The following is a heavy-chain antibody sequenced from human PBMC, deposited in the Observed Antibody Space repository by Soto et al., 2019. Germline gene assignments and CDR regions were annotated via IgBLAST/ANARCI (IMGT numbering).Heavy chain of an antibody. D-gene: IGHD2-2*01. CDR3: ARDDNIVVVPTSLGAMDV. J-gene: IGHJ6*02. V-gene: IGHV4-4*02. Sequence: SETLSLTCAVYGGSISSNKWWSWVRQPPGKGLEWIGEIYHSGSTNYNPSLKSRVTISLDKSKNQFSLKLTSVTAADSAVYYCARDDNIVVVPTSLGAMDVWGQGTKVTVSS. CDR2: IYHSGST. CDR1: GGSISSNKW.